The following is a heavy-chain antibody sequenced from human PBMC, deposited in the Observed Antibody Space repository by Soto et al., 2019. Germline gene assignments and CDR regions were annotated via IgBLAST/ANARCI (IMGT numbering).Heavy chain of an antibody. J-gene: IGHJ6*02. D-gene: IGHD3-3*01. V-gene: IGHV3-30-3*01. CDR2: ISYDGSNK. CDR3: ARNSGTHYDFWSGFPGSFSYYYGMDV. Sequence: GGSLRLSCAASGFTFSSYAMHWVRQAPGKGLEWVAVISYDGSNKYYADSVKGRFTISRDNSKNTLYLQMNSLRAEDTAVYYCARNSGTHYDFWSGFPGSFSYYYGMDVWGQGTAVTVSS. CDR1: GFTFSSYA.